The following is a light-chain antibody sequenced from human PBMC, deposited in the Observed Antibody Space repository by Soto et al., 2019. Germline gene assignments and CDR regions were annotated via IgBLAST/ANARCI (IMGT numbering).Light chain of an antibody. CDR3: QQSYNDPYT. CDR2: AAS. Sequence: DIPMTQSPSSLSASVGDRVTITCRASQSIYSSLNWYHQKPGKAPKLLIYAASNLQSGVPSRFSGSGSGTDFTLSISSLQPEDFATYYGQQSYNDPYTCGQGTKLEIK. J-gene: IGKJ2*01. V-gene: IGKV1-39*01. CDR1: QSIYSS.